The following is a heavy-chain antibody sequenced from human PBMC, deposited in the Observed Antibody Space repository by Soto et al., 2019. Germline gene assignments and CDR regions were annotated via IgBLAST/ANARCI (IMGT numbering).Heavy chain of an antibody. CDR3: VKDVEFFPRYFAY. CDR1: GFTVSSNY. CDR2: IYSIGST. J-gene: IGHJ4*02. Sequence: GGSLRLSCAASGFTVSSNYMSWVRQSPGKGLEWVSFIYSIGSTYYADSVKGRFTISRDNSKNTLYLQMNSLRAEDTAVYYCVKDVEFFPRYFAYWGQGALVTVSS. D-gene: IGHD2-15*01. V-gene: IGHV3-66*01.